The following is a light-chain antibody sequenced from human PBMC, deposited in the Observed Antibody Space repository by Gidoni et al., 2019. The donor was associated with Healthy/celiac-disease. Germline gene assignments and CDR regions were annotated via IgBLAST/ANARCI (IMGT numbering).Light chain of an antibody. Sequence: DIQMTQSPSSLSASVGDRVTITCQASQDINNYLNWYQQKPGKAPKLLIYDASNLETGVPSRFSGSGSGTHFTFTISSLQPEDIATYYCQQYDNLPVFTFXPXTKVDIK. CDR3: QQYDNLPVFT. J-gene: IGKJ3*01. V-gene: IGKV1-33*01. CDR2: DAS. CDR1: QDINNY.